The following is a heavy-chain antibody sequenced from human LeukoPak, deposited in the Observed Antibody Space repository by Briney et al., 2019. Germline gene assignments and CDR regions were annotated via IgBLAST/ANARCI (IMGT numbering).Heavy chain of an antibody. CDR1: GGTFSSYA. D-gene: IGHD2-2*01. CDR2: IIPIFGTA. V-gene: IGHV1-69*05. CDR3: AVPAAIDYYYYYYMDV. J-gene: IGHJ6*03. Sequence: ASVKVSCKASGGTFSSYAISWVRQAPGQGLEWMGGIIPIFGTANYAQKFQGRVTITTGESTSTAYMELSSLRSEDTAVYYCAVPAAIDYYYYYYMDVWGKGTTVTVSS.